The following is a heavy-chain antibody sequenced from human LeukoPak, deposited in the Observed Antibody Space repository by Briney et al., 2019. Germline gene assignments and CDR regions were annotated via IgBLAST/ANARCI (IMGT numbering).Heavy chain of an antibody. CDR3: ASGTLYCSGGSCYSGDAFDI. CDR2: IYYSGST. V-gene: IGHV4-39*01. D-gene: IGHD2-15*01. Sequence: SETLSLTCSVSGGSFSSTSYYWGWVRQPPGKGLEWIGSIYYSGSTYYNPSLKSRVTISVDTSKNQFSLKLSSVTAADTAVYYCASGTLYCSGGSCYSGDAFDIWGQGTMVTVSS. CDR1: GGSFSSTSYY. J-gene: IGHJ3*02.